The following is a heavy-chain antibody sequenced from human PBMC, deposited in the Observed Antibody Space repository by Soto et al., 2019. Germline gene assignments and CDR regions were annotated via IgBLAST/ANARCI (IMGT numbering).Heavy chain of an antibody. V-gene: IGHV4-34*01. Sequence: PSETLSLPCAVYGVSFSGYYWRWIRQPPGKGLEWIGEINHSGSTNYNPSLKSRVTISVDTSKNQFSLKLSSVTAADTAVYYCARGHRTQYYGSGRNFDYWGQGTLVTVSS. J-gene: IGHJ4*02. CDR1: GVSFSGYY. D-gene: IGHD3-10*01. CDR2: INHSGST. CDR3: ARGHRTQYYGSGRNFDY.